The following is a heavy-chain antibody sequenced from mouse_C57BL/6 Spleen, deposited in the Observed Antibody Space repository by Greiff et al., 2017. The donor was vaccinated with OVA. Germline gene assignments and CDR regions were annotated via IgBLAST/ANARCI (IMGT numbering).Heavy chain of an antibody. CDR1: GYTFTSYW. CDR2: IYPGSGST. D-gene: IGHD1-1*01. V-gene: IGHV1-55*01. J-gene: IGHJ1*03. CDR3: ARASDYYGSSYVSYWYFDV. Sequence: QVQLQQPGAELVKPGASVKMSCKASGYTFTSYWITWVKQRPGQGLEWIGDIYPGSGSTNYNEKFKSKATLTVDTSSSTASMQLRSLTSEDSAVYYCARASDYYGSSYVSYWYFDVWGTGTTVTVSS.